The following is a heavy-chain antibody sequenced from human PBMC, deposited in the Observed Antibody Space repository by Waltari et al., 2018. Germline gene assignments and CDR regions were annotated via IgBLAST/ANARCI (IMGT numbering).Heavy chain of an antibody. Sequence: QVQLQESGQGLVKPSGTLSLTCAVSGDSISGNYWWSWVRQSPEKGLEWIGQVHHSGKTHYNPSLQSRVAISLDKPKNHFSLNLNSVTAADTAIYYCAGDRAIGLFFDYWGRGTLVTVSS. CDR1: GDSISGNYW. CDR2: VHHSGKT. CDR3: AGDRAIGLFFDY. J-gene: IGHJ4*02. D-gene: IGHD2-2*01. V-gene: IGHV4-4*02.